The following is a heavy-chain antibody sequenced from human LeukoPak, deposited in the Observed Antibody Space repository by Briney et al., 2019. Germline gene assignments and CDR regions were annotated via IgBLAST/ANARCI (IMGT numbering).Heavy chain of an antibody. CDR2: ISYDGGNK. J-gene: IGHJ4*02. D-gene: IGHD2-21*01. Sequence: LPGGSLRLSCAASGFTFSSHAMHWVRQAPGKGLEWVTVISYDGGNKYYADSVRGRFTISRDNSKNTLYLQMNSLRAEDTAMYYCAKIASQGPDYWGQGTLVTVSS. V-gene: IGHV3-30-3*02. CDR1: GFTFSSHA. CDR3: AKIASQGPDY.